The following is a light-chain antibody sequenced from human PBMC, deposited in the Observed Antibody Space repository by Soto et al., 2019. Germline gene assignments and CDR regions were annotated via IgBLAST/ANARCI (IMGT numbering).Light chain of an antibody. CDR3: AAFDDSLNGWV. J-gene: IGLJ3*02. V-gene: IGLV1-44*01. CDR1: GSNIGGNP. CDR2: GTE. Sequence: QSLLTQPPSASGTPGQRVTISCSGSGSNIGGNPVVWYQQLPGTAPKPFIYGTEQRPSGVPDRFSGSKSGTAAPLAIRGLQCEDEADYYCAAFDDSLNGWVFGGATKLTVL.